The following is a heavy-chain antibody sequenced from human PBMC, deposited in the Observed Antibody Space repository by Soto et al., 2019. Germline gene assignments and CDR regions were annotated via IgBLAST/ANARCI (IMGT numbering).Heavy chain of an antibody. J-gene: IGHJ3*02. CDR3: AGALGAGLAFDI. V-gene: IGHV1-69*02. D-gene: IGHD3-22*01. CDR2: IIPILGIA. CDR1: GGTFSSYT. Sequence: SVKVSCKASGGTFSSYTISWVRQAPGQGLEWMGRIIPILGIANYAQKFQGRVTITADKSTNTAYMELSSLRSEDTAVYYCAGALGAGLAFDIWGQGTMVTVSS.